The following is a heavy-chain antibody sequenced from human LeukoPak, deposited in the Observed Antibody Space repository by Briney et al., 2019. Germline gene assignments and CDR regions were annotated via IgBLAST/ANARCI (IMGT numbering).Heavy chain of an antibody. CDR1: GGSISSYY. V-gene: IGHV4-59*08. CDR3: AGQSFSTGLVDY. CDR2: IYYSGST. D-gene: IGHD2-8*02. Sequence: SETLSLTCTVSGGSISSYYWSWIRQPPGKGLEWIGYIYYSGSTNYNPSLKSRVTISVDTSKNQFSLKLSSVTAADTAVYYCAGQSFSTGLVDYWGQGTLVTVSS. J-gene: IGHJ4*02.